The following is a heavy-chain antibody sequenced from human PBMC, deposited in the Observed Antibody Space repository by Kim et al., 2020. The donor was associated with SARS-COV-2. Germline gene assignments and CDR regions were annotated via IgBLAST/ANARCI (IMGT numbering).Heavy chain of an antibody. J-gene: IGHJ6*02. Sequence: SETLSLTCAVYGGSFSGNYWSWIRQPPGKGLEWIGEINHSGSTNYNPSLKSRVTISVDTSKNQFSLKLSSVTAADTAVYYCARGRAVTTFFCYYSGMDVWPQGPTVTVSS. CDR3: ARGRAVTTFFCYYSGMDV. V-gene: IGHV4-34*01. CDR1: GGSFSGNY. CDR2: INHSGST. D-gene: IGHD4-17*01.